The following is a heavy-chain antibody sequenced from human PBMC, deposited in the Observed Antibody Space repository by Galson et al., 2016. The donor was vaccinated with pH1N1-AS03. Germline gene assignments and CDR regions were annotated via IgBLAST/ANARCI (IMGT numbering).Heavy chain of an antibody. D-gene: IGHD6-19*01. CDR1: GGSISSYY. V-gene: IGHV4-59*08. Sequence: SETLSLTCTVSGGSISSYYWSWIRQPPGKGLEWIGYIFYSGSTFYNASLKSRVTISVDTSKNQFSLKLRSATAADTAVYYCARLDSSGWYSVDYWGQGNMVIVSS. CDR3: ARLDSSGWYSVDY. J-gene: IGHJ4*02. CDR2: IFYSGST.